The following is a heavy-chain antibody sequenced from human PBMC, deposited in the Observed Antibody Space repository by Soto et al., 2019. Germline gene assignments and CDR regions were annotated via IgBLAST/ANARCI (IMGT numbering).Heavy chain of an antibody. D-gene: IGHD3-3*01. CDR3: AKPGREDFGVVIMQGYFEY. Sequence: PWVSXRLSCSTCVFTFSIYGMHWFRHAPGKGLEWVAVISYDGSNKYYADSVKGRLTISRDNSKNTLYLQMNSLRAEDTAVYYCAKPGREDFGVVIMQGYFEYCGQRPLVKVSS. V-gene: IGHV3-30*18. CDR1: VFTFSIYG. J-gene: IGHJ4*02. CDR2: ISYDGSNK.